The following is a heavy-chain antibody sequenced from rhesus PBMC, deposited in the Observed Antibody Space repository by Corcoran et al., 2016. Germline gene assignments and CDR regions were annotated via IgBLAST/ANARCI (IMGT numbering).Heavy chain of an antibody. CDR1: GGSLSGGYD. Sequence: QVQLQESGPGLVKPSETLSLTCAVSGGSLSGGYDWSWIRQPPGQGRGGLEWIGYIYGSSGSTNCNPSLKNRVTISKDTSKNQFSLKLSSVTAADTAVYYCARRGTAVSDRFDVWGPGVLVTVSS. J-gene: IGHJ5-1*01. CDR2: IYGSSGST. CDR3: ARRGTAVSDRFDV. D-gene: IGHD1-20*01. V-gene: IGHV4-76*01.